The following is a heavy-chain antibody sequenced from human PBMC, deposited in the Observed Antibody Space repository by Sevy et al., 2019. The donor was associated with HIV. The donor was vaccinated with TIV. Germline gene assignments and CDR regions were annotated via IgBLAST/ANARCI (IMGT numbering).Heavy chain of an antibody. D-gene: IGHD6-13*01. CDR3: AKEGAYSSSWMNYFDY. CDR1: GFTFSSYG. Sequence: GGSLRLSCGASGFTFSSYGMHWVRQAPGKGLEWVAVISYDGSNKYYADSVKGRFTISRDNSKNTLYLQMNSLRAEDTAVYYCAKEGAYSSSWMNYFDYWGQGTLVTVSS. CDR2: ISYDGSNK. V-gene: IGHV3-30*18. J-gene: IGHJ4*02.